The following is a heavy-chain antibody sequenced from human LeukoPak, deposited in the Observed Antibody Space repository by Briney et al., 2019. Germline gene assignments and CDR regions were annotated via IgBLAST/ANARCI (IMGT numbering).Heavy chain of an antibody. CDR1: GFTFSTYG. CDR3: ARGARSGWFGGDY. CDR2: IWYDGSNR. D-gene: IGHD6-19*01. Sequence: GGSLRLSCAASGFTFSTYGMHWVRQAPGKGLEWVAVIWYDGSNRYYAASVTGRFTISRDNSKNTLYLEMNRLRAEDTAVYYCARGARSGWFGGDYWGQGTLVTVSS. J-gene: IGHJ4*02. V-gene: IGHV3-33*01.